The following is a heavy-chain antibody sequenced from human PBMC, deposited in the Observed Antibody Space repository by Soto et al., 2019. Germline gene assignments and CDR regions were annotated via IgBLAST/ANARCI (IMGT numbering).Heavy chain of an antibody. Sequence: AQLVESGGSLVQPGGSLRLSCAASGFTFGDYIMNWVRQAPGRGLEWVASISHSGTYIFYADSVKGRFTISRDNAKDSLYLQMNSLRVEDTAIYYCASPRDYCVSTTNCFIAFDIWGQGTRVTVSS. CDR1: GFTFGDYI. CDR3: ASPRDYCVSTTNCFIAFDI. D-gene: IGHD2-2*01. J-gene: IGHJ3*02. V-gene: IGHV3-21*01. CDR2: ISHSGTYI.